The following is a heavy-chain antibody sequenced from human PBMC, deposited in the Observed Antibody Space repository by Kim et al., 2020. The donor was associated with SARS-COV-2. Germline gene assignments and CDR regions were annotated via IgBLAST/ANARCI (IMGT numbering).Heavy chain of an antibody. CDR3: ARDGQFASGSQLAFDQ. CDR1: GFTFSDYY. Sequence: GGSLRLSCAASGFTFSDYYMSWIRQAPGKGLEWISYISSSSSYTNYADSVKGRFLISRDNAKNSLFLQLNSLRAEDTAVYYCARDGQFASGSQLAFDQWGQGTLVTVSS. J-gene: IGHJ4*02. V-gene: IGHV3-11*05. D-gene: IGHD3-10*01. CDR2: ISSSSSYT.